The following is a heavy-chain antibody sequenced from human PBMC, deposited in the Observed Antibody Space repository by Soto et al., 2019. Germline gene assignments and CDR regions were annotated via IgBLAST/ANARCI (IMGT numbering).Heavy chain of an antibody. D-gene: IGHD6-13*01. CDR2: IKSKTDGGTT. CDR3: TTGLQQLVRMYYYYGMDV. V-gene: IGHV3-15*01. CDR1: GFTFSNAW. Sequence: PGGSLRLSCAASGFTFSNAWMSWVRQAPGKGLEWVGRIKSKTDGGTTDYAAPVKGRFTISRDDSKNTLYLRMNSLKTEDTAVYYCTTGLQQLVRMYYYYGMDVWGQGTTVTVSS. J-gene: IGHJ6*02.